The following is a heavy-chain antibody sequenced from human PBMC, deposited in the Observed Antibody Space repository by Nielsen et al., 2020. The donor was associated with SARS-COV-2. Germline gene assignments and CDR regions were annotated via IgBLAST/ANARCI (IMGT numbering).Heavy chain of an antibody. V-gene: IGHV3-30*04. Sequence: GGPLRLSCAASGFTFSSYAMHWVRQAPGKGLEWVAVISYDGSNKYYADSVKGRFTISRDNSKNTLYLQMNSLRAEDTAVYYCARGRSGTYYYGMDVWGQGTTVTVSS. J-gene: IGHJ6*02. CDR2: ISYDGSNK. CDR1: GFTFSSYA. D-gene: IGHD1-26*01. CDR3: ARGRSGTYYYGMDV.